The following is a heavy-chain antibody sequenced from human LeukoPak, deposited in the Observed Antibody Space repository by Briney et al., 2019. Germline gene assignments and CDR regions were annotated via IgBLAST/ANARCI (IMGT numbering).Heavy chain of an antibody. J-gene: IGHJ4*02. Sequence: PGGSLRLSCAASEFTLSLYHINWVRQAPGKGLEWVSAISGSGGSTYYADSVKGRFTIPRDNSKNTLYLQMNSLRAEDTAVYYCAKNPTAGWYYYDSSGYLDYWGQGTLVTVSS. CDR3: AKNPTAGWYYYDSSGYLDY. CDR2: ISGSGGST. V-gene: IGHV3-23*01. CDR1: EFTLSLYH. D-gene: IGHD3-22*01.